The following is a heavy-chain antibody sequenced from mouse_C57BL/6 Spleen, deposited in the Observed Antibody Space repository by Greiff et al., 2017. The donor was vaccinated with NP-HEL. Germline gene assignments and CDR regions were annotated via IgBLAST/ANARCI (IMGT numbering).Heavy chain of an antibody. V-gene: IGHV5-6*01. D-gene: IGHD2-5*01. CDR1: GFTFSSYG. J-gene: IGHJ3*01. CDR3: ARQDYSNYVMFAY. CDR2: ISSGGSYT. Sequence: EVMLVESGGDLVKPGGSLKLSCAASGFTFSSYGMSWVRQTPDKRLEWVATISSGGSYTYYPDSVKGRFTISRDNAKNTLYLQMSSLKSEDTAMYYCARQDYSNYVMFAYWGQGTLVTVSA.